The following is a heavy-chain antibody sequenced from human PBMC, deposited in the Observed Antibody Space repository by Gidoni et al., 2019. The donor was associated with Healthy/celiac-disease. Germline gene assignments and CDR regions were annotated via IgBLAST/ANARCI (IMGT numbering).Heavy chain of an antibody. Sequence: EVQLVESGGGLVKPGGSLRLSCAASGFTFSSYSMNWVRQAPGKGLEWVSSMSSSSSYIYYADSVKGRFTISRDNAKNSLYLQMNSLRAEDTAVYYCARDGSGWQTFDYWGQGTLVTVSS. CDR3: ARDGSGWQTFDY. CDR1: GFTFSSYS. CDR2: MSSSSSYI. D-gene: IGHD6-19*01. V-gene: IGHV3-21*01. J-gene: IGHJ4*02.